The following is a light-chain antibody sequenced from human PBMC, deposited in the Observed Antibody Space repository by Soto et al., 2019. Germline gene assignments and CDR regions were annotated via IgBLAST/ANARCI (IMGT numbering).Light chain of an antibody. CDR1: SSDIGGYDY. CDR2: NVS. J-gene: IGLJ2*01. V-gene: IGLV2-14*01. Sequence: QSALTQPASVSGSPGQSITISCTGTSSDIGGYDYVSWYQQHPGKAPKLMIHNVSNRPSGVSNRFSGSNSGNTASQTISVLQAEDEADYYCSSFTSSTTLVFGGGTKVTVL. CDR3: SSFTSSTTLV.